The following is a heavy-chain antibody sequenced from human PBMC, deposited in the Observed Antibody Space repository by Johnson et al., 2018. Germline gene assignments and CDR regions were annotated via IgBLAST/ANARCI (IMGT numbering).Heavy chain of an antibody. D-gene: IGHD3-10*01. J-gene: IGHJ3*02. CDR3: ARDRGYSGSGYDAFDI. CDR2: IKQDGNEK. CDR1: GFTFSSYW. V-gene: IGHV3-7*01. Sequence: VQLVESGGGLVQPGGSLRLSCTASGFTFSSYWMNWVRQAPGKGLEWVANIKQDGNEKYYVDSVKGRFPISRDNAENSLYLQMSSLRAEDTAVYYCARDRGYSGSGYDAFDIWGQGTMVTVSS.